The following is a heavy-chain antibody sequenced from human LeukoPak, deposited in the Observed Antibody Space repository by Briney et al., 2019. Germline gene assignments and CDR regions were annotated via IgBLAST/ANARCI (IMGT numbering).Heavy chain of an antibody. CDR1: GFTFSSYW. CDR3: ASKRDRLQYVRSGKKWFDP. D-gene: IGHD4-11*01. V-gene: IGHV3-7*01. J-gene: IGHJ5*02. CDR2: IKQDGSEK. Sequence: GGSLRLSCAASGFTFSSYWMSWVRQAPGTGLEWVTNIKQDGSEKYYVDSVKGRFTISRDNAKNSLYLQMNSLRAEDTAVYYCASKRDRLQYVRSGKKWFDPWGQGTLVTVSS.